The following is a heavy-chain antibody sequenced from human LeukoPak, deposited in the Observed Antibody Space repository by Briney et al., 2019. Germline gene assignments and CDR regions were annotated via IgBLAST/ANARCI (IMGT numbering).Heavy chain of an antibody. J-gene: IGHJ4*02. D-gene: IGHD3-16*01. CDR2: IYYSGSP. Sequence: PSETLSLTCTVSGGSINSYYWTWIRQPTGKGLEWIGYIYYSGSPNYNPSLKSRVTISVDTSKNQFSLKLSSVTAADTAVYYCARGYRGEYYFDYWGQGTLVTVSS. CDR1: GGSINSYY. V-gene: IGHV4-59*01. CDR3: ARGYRGEYYFDY.